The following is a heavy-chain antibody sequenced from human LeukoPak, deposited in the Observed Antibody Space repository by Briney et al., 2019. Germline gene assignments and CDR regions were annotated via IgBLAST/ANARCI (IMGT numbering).Heavy chain of an antibody. CDR3: ARVVATTYFDY. CDR1: GYTFTGYY. CDR2: INPNSGGT. D-gene: IGHD5-12*01. J-gene: IGHJ4*02. Sequence: ASVKVSCKASGYTFTGYYMHWVRQAPGQGLEWMGWINPNSGGTNYAQKFRGRVNMTRDTSISTAYMELSRLRSDDTAVYYCARVVATTYFDYWGQGTLVTVSS. V-gene: IGHV1-2*02.